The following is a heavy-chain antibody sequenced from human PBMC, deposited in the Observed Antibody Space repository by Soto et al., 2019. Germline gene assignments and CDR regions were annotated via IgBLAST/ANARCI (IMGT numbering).Heavy chain of an antibody. D-gene: IGHD2-21*02. CDR3: ARSVVVTAGFDP. CDR2: IIPIFGTA. V-gene: IGHV1-69*06. J-gene: IGHJ5*02. Sequence: SVKGSCTAAGDTFISYASIWVRQAPGQGLEWMGGIIPIFGTANYAQKFQGRVTITADKSTSTAYMELSSLRSEDTAGYYCARSVVVTAGFDPWGQGTLVTVSS. CDR1: GDTFISYA.